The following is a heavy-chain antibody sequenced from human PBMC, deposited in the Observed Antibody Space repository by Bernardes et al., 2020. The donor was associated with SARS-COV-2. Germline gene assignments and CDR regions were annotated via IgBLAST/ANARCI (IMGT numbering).Heavy chain of an antibody. CDR3: ARDDLPPIVRPQSYFSYSGLDV. V-gene: IGHV3-48*01. D-gene: IGHD2-8*01. CDR2: IDFVGSII. Sequence: GGSLRLSCVASGFTFSNYHMNWVRQAPGKGLELVAYIDFVGSIIHYADAVRGRFTISRDNAKNSVYLQMHSLRAEDAAVYYCARDDLPPIVRPQSYFSYSGLDVWGLGTTVTVSS. J-gene: IGHJ6*02. CDR1: GFTFSNYH.